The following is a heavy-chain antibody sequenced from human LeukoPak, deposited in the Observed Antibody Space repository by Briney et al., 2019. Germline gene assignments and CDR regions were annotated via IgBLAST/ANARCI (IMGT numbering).Heavy chain of an antibody. Sequence: GGSLRLSCAASGFTFSSYAMSWVRQAPGKGLEWVSAISGSGGSTYYADSAKGRFTISRDNSKNTLYLQMNSLRAEDTAVYYCAKGLDYYYGMDVWGQGTTVTVSS. J-gene: IGHJ6*02. V-gene: IGHV3-23*01. CDR2: ISGSGGST. D-gene: IGHD3-16*01. CDR3: AKGLDYYYGMDV. CDR1: GFTFSSYA.